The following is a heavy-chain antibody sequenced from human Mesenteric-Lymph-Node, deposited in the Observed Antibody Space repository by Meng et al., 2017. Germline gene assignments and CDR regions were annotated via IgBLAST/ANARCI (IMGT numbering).Heavy chain of an antibody. CDR2: IKQDGSEK. V-gene: IGHV3-7*01. CDR1: GVIFSQHW. CDR3: ARDVGALDVVITGTVDY. J-gene: IGHJ4*02. Sequence: GKSLQISVATSGVIFSQHWMSWVGQTPGKRLEWVANIKQDGSEKYYVECVKGRFTISRDNADNSLYLQMNSLRAEDTAVYYCARDVGALDVVITGTVDYWGQGTLVTVSS. D-gene: IGHD5-12*01.